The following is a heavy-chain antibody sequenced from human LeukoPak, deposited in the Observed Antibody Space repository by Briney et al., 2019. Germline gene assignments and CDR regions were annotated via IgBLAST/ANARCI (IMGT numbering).Heavy chain of an antibody. Sequence: GGSLRLSCAGSGFTFSSYAMSWVRQAPGKGLEWVSAISGSGGSTYYADSVKGRFTISRDNSKNTLYLQMNSLRAEDTAVYYCAKSLVPQDYFDYWGQGTLVTVSS. CDR1: GFTFSSYA. V-gene: IGHV3-23*01. CDR3: AKSLVPQDYFDY. J-gene: IGHJ4*02. CDR2: ISGSGGST. D-gene: IGHD2-2*01.